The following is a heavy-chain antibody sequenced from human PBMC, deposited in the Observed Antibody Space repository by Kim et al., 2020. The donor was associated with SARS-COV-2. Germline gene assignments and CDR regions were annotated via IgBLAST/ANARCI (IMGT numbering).Heavy chain of an antibody. CDR2: IKQDGSEK. D-gene: IGHD1-1*01. J-gene: IGHJ5*02. CDR3: ARNNRNEDVS. V-gene: IGHV3-7*01. Sequence: GGSLRLSCAASGFTFSSYLMTWVRQAPGKGLEWVAHIKQDGSEKYYVDSVKGRFTISRDNAKSSLYLQMNSLRAEDTAMYYCARNNRNEDVSWGRGTLVTVSS. CDR1: GFTFSSYL.